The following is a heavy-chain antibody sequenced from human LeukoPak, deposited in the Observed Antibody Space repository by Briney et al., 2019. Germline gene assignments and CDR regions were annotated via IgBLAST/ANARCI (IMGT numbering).Heavy chain of an antibody. CDR1: GFTFSSYA. J-gene: IGHJ4*02. D-gene: IGHD2-8*01. Sequence: GGSLRLSCAASGFTFSSYAMHWVRQAPGKGLEWVAVISYDGSNKYYADSVKGRFTISRDNSKNTLYLQMNSLRAEDTAVYYCAAYCTNGVCYPVEWCQGTLVTVSS. V-gene: IGHV3-30*04. CDR2: ISYDGSNK. CDR3: AAYCTNGVCYPVE.